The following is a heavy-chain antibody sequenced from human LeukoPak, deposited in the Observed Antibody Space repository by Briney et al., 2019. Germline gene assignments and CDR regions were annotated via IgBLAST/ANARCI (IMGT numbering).Heavy chain of an antibody. CDR1: GFTVSSNY. D-gene: IGHD4-17*01. V-gene: IGHV3-53*01. Sequence: GGSLRPSCAASGFTVSSNYMSWVRQAPGKGLEWVSVIYSGGSTYYADSVKGRFTISRDNSKNTLYPQMNSLRAEDTAVYYCARMVTLRFDYWGQGTLVTVSS. CDR2: IYSGGST. J-gene: IGHJ4*02. CDR3: ARMVTLRFDY.